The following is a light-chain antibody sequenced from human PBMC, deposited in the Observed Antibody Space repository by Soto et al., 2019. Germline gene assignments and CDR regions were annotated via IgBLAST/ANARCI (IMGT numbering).Light chain of an antibody. CDR2: RND. Sequence: QAVVTQPPSASGTPGQAVTISCSGSTSNIGGNYVYWYQQFPGTAPRLLIYRNDQRPSGVPDRFSASKSGTSASLAISGLRSGDEADYFCASWDDNLDGPGVFGGGTKLTVL. CDR1: TSNIGGNY. J-gene: IGLJ3*02. V-gene: IGLV1-47*01. CDR3: ASWDDNLDGPGV.